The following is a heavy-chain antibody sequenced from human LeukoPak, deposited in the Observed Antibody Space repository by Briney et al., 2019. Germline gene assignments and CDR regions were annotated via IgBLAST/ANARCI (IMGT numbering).Heavy chain of an antibody. V-gene: IGHV3-48*01. CDR3: ARDEDIVVVPAAVDY. CDR2: ISSSSSTI. CDR1: GFTFSSYS. Sequence: PGGSLRLSCAASGFTFSSYSMNWVHQAPGKGLEWVSYISSSSSTIYYADSVKGRFTISRDNAKNSLYLQMNSLRAEDTAVYYCARDEDIVVVPAAVDYWGQGTLVTVSS. D-gene: IGHD2-2*01. J-gene: IGHJ4*02.